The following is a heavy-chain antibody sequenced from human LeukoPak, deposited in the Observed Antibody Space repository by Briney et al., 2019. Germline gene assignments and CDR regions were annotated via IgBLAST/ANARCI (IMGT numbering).Heavy chain of an antibody. CDR2: ISGSGDYT. D-gene: IGHD1-1*01. CDR3: AKGNRSGSEN. Sequence: SGGSLRLSCAASGFTFSSYWMSWVRQAPGKGLEWVSIISGSGDYTNYADSVKGRFTISRDNSKNTFYVQMNSLRAEDTAVYYCAKGNRSGSENWGQGTLVTVSS. CDR1: GFTFSSYW. V-gene: IGHV3-23*01. J-gene: IGHJ4*02.